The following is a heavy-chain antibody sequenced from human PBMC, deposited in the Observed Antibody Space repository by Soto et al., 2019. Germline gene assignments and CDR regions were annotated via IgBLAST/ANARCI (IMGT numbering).Heavy chain of an antibody. J-gene: IGHJ6*02. CDR2: INHSGST. V-gene: IGHV4-34*01. CDR1: GGSFSGYY. CDR3: ARGCFGVNSGYAWGGHYYYYGMDV. D-gene: IGHD5-12*01. Sequence: XATLSLTCAVYGGSFSGYYWSWIRQPPGKGLEWIGEINHSGSTNYNPSLKSRVTISVDTSKNQFSLKLSSVTAADTAVYYCARGCFGVNSGYAWGGHYYYYGMDVWGQGTTVTVPS.